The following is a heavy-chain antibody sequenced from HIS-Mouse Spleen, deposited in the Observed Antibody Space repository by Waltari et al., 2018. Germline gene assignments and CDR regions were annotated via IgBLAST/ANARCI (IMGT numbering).Heavy chain of an antibody. CDR1: GGSISSYY. V-gene: IGHV4-59*08. D-gene: IGHD2-15*01. Sequence: QVQLQESGPGLVKPSETLSLTCTVSGGSISSYYWSWIRKPPVKGLGWIGYISYSGSTNSTPSLKSRVTISVDTSKNQCSLKVSSVTAAETAVYYCARGGLLAATYYFDYWGQGTLVTVSS. CDR2: ISYSGST. J-gene: IGHJ4*02. CDR3: ARGGLLAATYYFDY.